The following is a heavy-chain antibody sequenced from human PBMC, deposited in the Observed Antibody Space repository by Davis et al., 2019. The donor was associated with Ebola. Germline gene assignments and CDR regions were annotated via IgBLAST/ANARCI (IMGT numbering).Heavy chain of an antibody. J-gene: IGHJ6*02. D-gene: IGHD3-3*01. V-gene: IGHV3-53*04. CDR1: GFTVSSNY. CDR3: ARGLPRRFLEWLSQPDYGMDV. Sequence: PGGSLRLSCAASGFTVSSNYMSWVRQAPGKGLEWVSVIYSGGSTYYADSVKGRFTISRHNSKNTLYLQMNSLRAEDTAVYYCARGLPRRFLEWLSQPDYGMDVWGQGTTVTVSS. CDR2: IYSGGST.